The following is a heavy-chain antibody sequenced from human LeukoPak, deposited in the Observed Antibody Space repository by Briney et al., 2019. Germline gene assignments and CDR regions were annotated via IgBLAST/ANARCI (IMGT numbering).Heavy chain of an antibody. CDR3: ARQYSGSYYIDGYFDY. J-gene: IGHJ4*02. D-gene: IGHD3-10*01. V-gene: IGHV4-61*02. Sequence: SQTLSLTCTVSGGSISSGSYYCSWIRQPAGKGLEWIGRIYTSGSTNYNPSLKSRVTISVDTSKNQFSRKLSSVTAADTAVYYCARQYSGSYYIDGYFDYWGQGTLVTVSS. CDR2: IYTSGST. CDR1: GGSISSGSYY.